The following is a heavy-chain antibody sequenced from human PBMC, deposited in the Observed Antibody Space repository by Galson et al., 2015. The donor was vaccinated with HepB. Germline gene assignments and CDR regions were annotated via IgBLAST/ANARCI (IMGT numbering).Heavy chain of an antibody. CDR2: IIPIFGTA. Sequence: SVKVSCKASGCTFSSHAISWVRQAPGQGLEWMGGIIPIFGTANYAQKFQGRVTITADESTSTAYMELSSLRSEDTAVYYCARNPNPDYGDYNYFDYWGQGTLVTVSS. V-gene: IGHV1-69*13. CDR1: GCTFSSHA. CDR3: ARNPNPDYGDYNYFDY. D-gene: IGHD4-17*01. J-gene: IGHJ4*02.